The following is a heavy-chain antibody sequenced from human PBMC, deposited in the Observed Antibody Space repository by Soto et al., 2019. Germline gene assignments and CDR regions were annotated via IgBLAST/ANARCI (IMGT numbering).Heavy chain of an antibody. CDR1: GGTFSSYA. CDR3: ARGYSSSWYVAGYYYYGMDV. J-gene: IGHJ6*02. CDR2: IIPIFGTA. D-gene: IGHD6-13*01. V-gene: IGHV1-69*06. Sequence: QVQLVQSGAEVKKPGSSVKVSCKASGGTFSSYAISWVRQAPGQGLEWMGGIIPIFGTANYAQKFQGRVPITADKSTSTAYMELSSLRSEDTAVYYCARGYSSSWYVAGYYYYGMDVWGQGTTVTVSS.